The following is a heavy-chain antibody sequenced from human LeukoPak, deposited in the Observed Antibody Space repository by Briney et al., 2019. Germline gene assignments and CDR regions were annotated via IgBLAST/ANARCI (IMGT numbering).Heavy chain of an antibody. CDR3: AKITGYALDNWFDP. D-gene: IGHD1-20*01. V-gene: IGHV1-8*01. CDR1: GYTFTSYD. J-gene: IGHJ5*02. Sequence: ASVKVSCKASGYTFTSYDINWVRQATGQGLEWMGWMNPNSGNTGYAQKFQGRVTMTRNTSISTAYMELGSLTSVDTAVYYCAKITGYALDNWFDPWGQGTLVTVSS. CDR2: MNPNSGNT.